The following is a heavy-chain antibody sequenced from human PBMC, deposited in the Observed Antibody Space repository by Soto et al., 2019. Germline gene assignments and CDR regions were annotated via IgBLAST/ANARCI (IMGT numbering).Heavy chain of an antibody. Sequence: QVQLVQSGAEVKKPGASVKVSCEASGYNFIDFHIHWVRQAPGQGFEWMGRISPKSGGTNYAQKFEGRVTMTWDTSLNTAYMELSSLKSDDTAVYYCARPPGYISDLYYFDLWGQGTRVTVSS. CDR2: ISPKSGGT. V-gene: IGHV1-2*02. CDR1: GYNFIDFH. CDR3: ARPPGYISDLYYFDL. D-gene: IGHD3-22*01. J-gene: IGHJ4*02.